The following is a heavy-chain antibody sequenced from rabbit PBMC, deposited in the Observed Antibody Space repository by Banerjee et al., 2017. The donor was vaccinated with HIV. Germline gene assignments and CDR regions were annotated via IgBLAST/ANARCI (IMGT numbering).Heavy chain of an antibody. D-gene: IGHD4-2*01. CDR3: ARGAGGAGNGLGL. V-gene: IGHV1S40*01. J-gene: IGHJ4*01. Sequence: NPGESLKLTCKASGFDFSSNAECWVRQAPGKGPEWIACIYTGDGNTYYASWAKGRFTISKTSSTTVTLQMTSLTAADTATYFCARGAGGAGNGLGLWGPGTLVTVS. CDR1: GFDFSSNAE. CDR2: IYTGDGNT.